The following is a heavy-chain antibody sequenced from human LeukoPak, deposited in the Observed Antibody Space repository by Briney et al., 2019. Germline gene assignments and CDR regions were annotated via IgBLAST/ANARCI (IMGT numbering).Heavy chain of an antibody. D-gene: IGHD6-13*01. CDR3: TRHSSSWYGYYYYYMDV. CDR2: IKSKTDGGTT. J-gene: IGHJ6*03. CDR1: GFTFSNAW. Sequence: GGSLRLSCAASGFTFSNAWMSWVRQAPGKGLEWVGRIKSKTDGGTTDYAAPVKGRFTISRDDSKNTLYLQMNSLKTEDTAVYYCTRHSSSWYGYYYYYMDVWGKGTTVTVSS. V-gene: IGHV3-15*01.